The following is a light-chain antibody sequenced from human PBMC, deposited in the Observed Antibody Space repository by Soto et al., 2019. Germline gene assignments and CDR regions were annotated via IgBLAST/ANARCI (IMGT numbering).Light chain of an antibody. J-gene: IGKJ4*01. CDR1: QRVSGY. Sequence: EIVLTQAPATLSLSPGNIATLSCRASQRVSGYLAWYQQKPGQAPRLLIYDASNRATGIPARFSGSGSGTGFTLPITSREPEEFAVYYCQRRRNCACTVGGGNKVEI. CDR3: QRRRNCACT. CDR2: DAS. V-gene: IGKV3-11*01.